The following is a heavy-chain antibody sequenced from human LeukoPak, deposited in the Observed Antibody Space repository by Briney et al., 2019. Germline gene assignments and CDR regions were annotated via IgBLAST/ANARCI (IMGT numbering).Heavy chain of an antibody. CDR1: GFTFDDYA. V-gene: IGHV3-9*01. CDR3: AKAKYYDILTGPTNHWHFDL. D-gene: IGHD3-9*01. CDR2: VRCNSGTI. J-gene: IGHJ2*01. Sequence: SLRLSCAVSGFTFDDYAIHWARPDSGQGLGWVGGVRCNSGTIVYADSVTGRFTTSRDNAKNSLFLQMNSLRPEDTALYYCAKAKYYDILTGPTNHWHFDLWGRGTLVAVSS.